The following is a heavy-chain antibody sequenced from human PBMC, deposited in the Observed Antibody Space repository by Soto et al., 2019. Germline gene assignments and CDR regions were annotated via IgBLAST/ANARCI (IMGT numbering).Heavy chain of an antibody. Sequence: PGGSLRLSCAASGFTFSSYAMSWVRQAPGKGPEWVSGISGSGGTTFYADSVKGRFTISRDSLKNTLYLQMKSLRAEDTAVYYCARDSNFDRDGYNWDKGYYFDNWGQGTLVTVSS. CDR3: ARDSNFDRDGYNWDKGYYFDN. V-gene: IGHV3-23*01. CDR2: ISGSGGTT. D-gene: IGHD5-12*01. CDR1: GFTFSSYA. J-gene: IGHJ4*02.